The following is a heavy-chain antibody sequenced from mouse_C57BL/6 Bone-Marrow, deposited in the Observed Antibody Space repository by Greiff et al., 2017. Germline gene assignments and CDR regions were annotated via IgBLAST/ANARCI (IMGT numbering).Heavy chain of an antibody. J-gene: IGHJ2*01. CDR3: ARDRYYGSSYYFDY. CDR1: GFTFRSYA. CDR2: ISDGGSYT. D-gene: IGHD1-1*01. Sequence: EVMLVESGGGLVKPGGSLKLPCAPSGFTFRSYAMSWVRQTPEKRLGWVATISDGGSYTYYPDNVKGRFTISRDNAKNNLYLQMSHLKSEDTAMYYCARDRYYGSSYYFDYWGQGTTLTVSS. V-gene: IGHV5-4*01.